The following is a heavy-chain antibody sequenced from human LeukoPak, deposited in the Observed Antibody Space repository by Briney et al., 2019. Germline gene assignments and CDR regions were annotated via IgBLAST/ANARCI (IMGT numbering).Heavy chain of an antibody. D-gene: IGHD6-13*01. V-gene: IGHV1-24*01. CDR2: FDPEDGET. Sequence: ASVKVYRKVSGYTLTELSMHWVRQAPGKGLEWMGGFDPEDGETIYAQKFQGRVTMTEDTSTDTAYMELSSLRSEDTAVYYCATVSQLVWDAFDIWGQGTMVTVSS. J-gene: IGHJ3*02. CDR3: ATVSQLVWDAFDI. CDR1: GYTLTELS.